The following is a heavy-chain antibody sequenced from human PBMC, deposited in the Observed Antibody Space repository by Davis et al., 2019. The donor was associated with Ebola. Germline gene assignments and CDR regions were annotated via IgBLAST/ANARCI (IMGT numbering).Heavy chain of an antibody. D-gene: IGHD3-9*01. CDR2: ISSSSSYI. Sequence: GESLKISCAASGFTFSSYSMNWVRQAPGKGLEWVSSISSSSSYIYYADSVKGRFTISRDNAKNSLYLQMNSLRAADTAVYYCAREQTNYDILTGYYNYWDYWGQGTLVTVSS. CDR3: AREQTNYDILTGYYNYWDY. V-gene: IGHV3-21*01. CDR1: GFTFSSYS. J-gene: IGHJ4*02.